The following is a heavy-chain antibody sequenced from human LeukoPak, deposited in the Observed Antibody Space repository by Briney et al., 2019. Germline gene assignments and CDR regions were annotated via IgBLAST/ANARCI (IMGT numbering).Heavy chain of an antibody. V-gene: IGHV4-34*01. D-gene: IGHD3-16*01. CDR2: INHSGST. CDR3: ARGSRWGRFFDY. Sequence: PSETLSLTCAVYGGSFSGYYRSWIRQPPGKGLEWIGEINHSGSTNYNPSLKSRVTISVDTSKNQFSLKLSSVTAADTAVYYCARGSRWGRFFDYWGQGTLVTVSS. J-gene: IGHJ4*02. CDR1: GGSFSGYY.